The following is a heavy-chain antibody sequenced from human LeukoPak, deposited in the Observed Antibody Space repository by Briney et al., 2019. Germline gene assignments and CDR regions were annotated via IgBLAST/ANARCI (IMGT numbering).Heavy chain of an antibody. D-gene: IGHD6-13*01. CDR2: INPNSGGT. CDR3: ARPTLPDYSSSWYLG. CDR1: GYTFTGYH. Sequence: ASVTVSCKASGYTFTGYHMHWVRQAPGQGLEWMGWINPNSGGTNYAQKFQDRVTMTRDTSISTAYMELSRLRSDDTAVYYCARPTLPDYSSSWYLGWGQGTLVTVSS. V-gene: IGHV1-2*02. J-gene: IGHJ4*02.